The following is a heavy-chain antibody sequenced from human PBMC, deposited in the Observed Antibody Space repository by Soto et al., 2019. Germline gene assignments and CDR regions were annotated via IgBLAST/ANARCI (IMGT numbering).Heavy chain of an antibody. J-gene: IGHJ4*02. V-gene: IGHV4-31*03. CDR2: IYYSGST. D-gene: IGHD3-3*01. Sequence: SETLSLTCTVSGGSISSGGYYWSWIRQHPGKGLEWIGYIYYSGSTYYNPSLKSRVTISVDTSKNQFSLKLSSVTAADTAVYYCARALYYDFWSRRTEYYFDYWGQGTLVTVSS. CDR3: ARALYYDFWSRRTEYYFDY. CDR1: GGSISSGGYY.